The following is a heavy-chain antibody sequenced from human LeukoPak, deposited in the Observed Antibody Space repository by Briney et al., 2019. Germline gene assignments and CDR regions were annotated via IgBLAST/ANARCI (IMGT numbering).Heavy chain of an antibody. Sequence: GASVKVSCTASGYTFIDYYMHWVRQAPGQGLEWIGWISPNSGGTKYVQKFQGRVTMARDTSITTVYMELSGLSFDDTAVYCCARGGGRYSVDYWGQGTLVIVSS. J-gene: IGHJ4*02. CDR1: GYTFIDYY. V-gene: IGHV1-2*02. CDR2: ISPNSGGT. D-gene: IGHD1-26*01. CDR3: ARGGGRYSVDY.